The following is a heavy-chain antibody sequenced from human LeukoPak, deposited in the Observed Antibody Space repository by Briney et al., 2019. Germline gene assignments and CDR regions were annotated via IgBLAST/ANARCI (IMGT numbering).Heavy chain of an antibody. Sequence: AASLRLSCAASGFTFSRYAMHWLRQAPGKWPEWMAVIALDGNNKYYADTLKGRFTISRDNSRNSLFRQMTSLRAGDTAVYFCARDDSDVDMAAAIDREGDYFGAWGQGTLVTVSS. J-gene: IGHJ4*02. V-gene: IGHV3-30-3*01. CDR1: GFTFSRYA. D-gene: IGHD5-12*01. CDR3: ARDDSDVDMAAAIDREGDYFGA. CDR2: IALDGNNK.